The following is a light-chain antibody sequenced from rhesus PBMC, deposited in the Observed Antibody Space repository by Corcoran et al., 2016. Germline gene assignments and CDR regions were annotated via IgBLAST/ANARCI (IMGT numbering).Light chain of an antibody. CDR2: KAS. CDR3: KHGYSTPPEWT. V-gene: IGKV1-74*01. J-gene: IGKJ1*01. CDR1: ENVNNY. Sequence: DIQMTQSPSSLSASVGYRVTITCRASENVNNYLNWYQQKPGKAPKLLIYKASTLQRGVPSRFSGSGSGTDYTFTISSLQPEDVATYYCKHGYSTPPEWTFGQGTKVEIK.